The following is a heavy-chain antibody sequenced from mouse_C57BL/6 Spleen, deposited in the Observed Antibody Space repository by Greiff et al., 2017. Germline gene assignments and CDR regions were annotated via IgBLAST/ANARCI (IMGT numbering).Heavy chain of an antibody. CDR3: ARDSSGYGY. J-gene: IGHJ2*01. V-gene: IGHV1-59*01. D-gene: IGHD3-2*02. CDR1: GYTFTSYW. Sequence: VKLQQPGAELVRPGTSVKLSCKASGYTFTSYWMHWVKQRPGQGLEWIGVIDPSDSYTNYNQKFKGKATLTVDTSSSTAYMQLSSLTSEDSAVYYCARDSSGYGYWGQGTTLTVSS. CDR2: IDPSDSYT.